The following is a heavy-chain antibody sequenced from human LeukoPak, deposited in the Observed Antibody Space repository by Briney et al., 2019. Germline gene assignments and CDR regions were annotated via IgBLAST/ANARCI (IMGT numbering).Heavy chain of an antibody. CDR2: VYTSGST. V-gene: IGHV4-61*02. Sequence: SETLSLTCTVSGGSISSGGYYWSWIRQPAGKGLEWIGRVYTSGSTSYNPSLKSRVTISVDTSKNQFSLHLSSVTAADTAVYYCVRDKVSPGTHNWFAPWGQGTLATVSS. CDR1: GGSISSGGYY. CDR3: VRDKVSPGTHNWFAP. J-gene: IGHJ5*02. D-gene: IGHD6-6*01.